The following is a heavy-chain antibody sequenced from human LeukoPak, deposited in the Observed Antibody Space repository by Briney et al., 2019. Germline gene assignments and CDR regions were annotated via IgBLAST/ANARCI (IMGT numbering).Heavy chain of an antibody. CDR3: ARVHFGVVLDYYYYYMDV. V-gene: IGHV1-69*05. CDR2: IIPIFGTA. CDR1: GYTFTSYA. J-gene: IGHJ6*03. D-gene: IGHD3-3*01. Sequence: ASVKVSCKASGYTFTSYAISWVRQAPGQGLEWMGGIIPIFGTANYAQKFQGRVTITTGESTSTAYMELSSLRSEDTAVYYCARVHFGVVLDYYYYYMDVWGKGTTVTVSS.